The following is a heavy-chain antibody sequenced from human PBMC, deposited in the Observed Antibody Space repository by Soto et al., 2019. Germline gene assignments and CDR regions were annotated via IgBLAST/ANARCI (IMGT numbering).Heavy chain of an antibody. D-gene: IGHD6-13*01. CDR1: GGSISSYY. V-gene: IGHV4-4*07. Sequence: LSLTCTVSGGSISSYYWSWIRQPAGKGLEWIGRIYTSGSTNYNPSLKSRVTMSVDTSKNQFSLKLSSVTAADTAVYYCARRAAAGTDYYYGMDVWGQGTTVTVSS. CDR3: ARRAAAGTDYYYGMDV. CDR2: IYTSGST. J-gene: IGHJ6*02.